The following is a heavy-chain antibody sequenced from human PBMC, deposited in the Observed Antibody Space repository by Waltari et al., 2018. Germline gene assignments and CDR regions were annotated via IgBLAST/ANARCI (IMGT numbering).Heavy chain of an antibody. J-gene: IGHJ4*02. D-gene: IGHD2-2*01. V-gene: IGHV4-4*02. CDR2: IYHGGST. Sequence: QLQLQESGPGLVKPSGTLSLTCAVSGGSISRSNWWSWVRQPPGKGLEWIGEIYHGGSTIYNPSLKSRVTISVDKSKDQFSLKLSSVTAADTAVYYCARKYCSSTSCYAPSFDYWGQGTLVTVSS. CDR3: ARKYCSSTSCYAPSFDY. CDR1: GGSISRSNW.